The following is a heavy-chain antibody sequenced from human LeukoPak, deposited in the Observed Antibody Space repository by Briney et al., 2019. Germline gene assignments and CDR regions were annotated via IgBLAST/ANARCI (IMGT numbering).Heavy chain of an antibody. V-gene: IGHV5-51*01. CDR1: GYSFTSYW. J-gene: IGHJ4*02. D-gene: IGHD5-12*01. Sequence: GESLKISCKGSGYSFTSYWIGWVRQMPGKGLEWMGIIYPGDSDTRYSPSFQGQVTISADKSISTAYLQWSSLKASDTAMYYCARQVQSGYDYIRFDYWGQGTLVTASS. CDR3: ARQVQSGYDYIRFDY. CDR2: IYPGDSDT.